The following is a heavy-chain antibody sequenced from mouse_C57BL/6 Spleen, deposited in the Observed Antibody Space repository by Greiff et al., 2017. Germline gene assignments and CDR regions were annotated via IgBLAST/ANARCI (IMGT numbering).Heavy chain of an antibody. CDR3: AKDRYCYGSSEDY. CDR1: GYTFTSYW. V-gene: IGHV1-50*01. Sequence: VQLQQPGAELVKPGASVKLSCKASGYTFTSYWMQWVKQRPGQGLEWIGEIDPSGGYTNYNQKFKGKATLTVDTTTSTAYMQLSSLTYDESAVYDSAKDRYCYGSSEDYWGQGTTLTVSS. CDR2: IDPSGGYT. J-gene: IGHJ2*01. D-gene: IGHD1-1*01.